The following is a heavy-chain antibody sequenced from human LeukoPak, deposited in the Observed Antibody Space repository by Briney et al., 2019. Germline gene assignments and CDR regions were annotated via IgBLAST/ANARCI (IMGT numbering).Heavy chain of an antibody. D-gene: IGHD3-10*02. CDR1: GFTFSSYS. CDR2: ISSSSSYI. CDR3: ARDRGYYYVPNWFDP. J-gene: IGHJ5*02. Sequence: GGSLRLSCAASGFTFSSYSMNWVRQAPGKGLEWVSSISSSSSYIYYADSVKGRFTISRDNSKNTLYLQMNSLRAEDTAVYYCARDRGYYYVPNWFDPWGQGTLVTVSS. V-gene: IGHV3-21*01.